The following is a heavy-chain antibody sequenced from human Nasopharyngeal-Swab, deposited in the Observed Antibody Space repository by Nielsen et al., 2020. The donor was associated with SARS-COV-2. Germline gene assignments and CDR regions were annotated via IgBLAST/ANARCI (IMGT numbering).Heavy chain of an antibody. J-gene: IGHJ6*02. D-gene: IGHD3-22*01. CDR3: AKHEINYYTLGV. V-gene: IGHV3-23*03. CDR2: IYSDVCGT. CDR1: GFTFSNFA. Sequence: LKISCAASGFTFSNFAMTWVRQPPGKGPEWVALIYSDVCGTFYADSVEGRFAISRDNSKNTVHLEMNSLRAKDTAVYYCAKHEINYYTLGVWGQGTTVTVSS.